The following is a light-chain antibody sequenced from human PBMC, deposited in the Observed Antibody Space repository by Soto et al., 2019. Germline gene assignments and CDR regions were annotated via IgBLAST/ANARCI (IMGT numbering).Light chain of an antibody. V-gene: IGLV2-11*01. CDR3: CSYAGSYTGV. Sequence: QSALTQPRSVSGSPGQSVTVSCTGTSSDVGGYISVSWYQQHPGKAPKLMIYDVTKRPSGVPDRFSGSKSGNTASLTISGLQAEDEADYYCCSYAGSYTGVFGGGTKVTVL. J-gene: IGLJ3*02. CDR1: SSDVGGYIS. CDR2: DVT.